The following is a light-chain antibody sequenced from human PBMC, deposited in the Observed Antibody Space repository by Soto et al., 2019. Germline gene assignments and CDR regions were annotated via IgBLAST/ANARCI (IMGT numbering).Light chain of an antibody. CDR1: SSNIGASYG. CDR3: QSYDSSLSGSV. J-gene: IGLJ2*01. V-gene: IGLV1-40*01. Sequence: QSVLTQPPSVSGAPGQRVTIPCTGSSSNIGASYGVHWYQHFPGTAPKLLIYGNNNRPSGVPDRFSGSKSGTSASLAITGLQAEDEADYYCQSYDSSLSGSVFGGGTKLTVL. CDR2: GNN.